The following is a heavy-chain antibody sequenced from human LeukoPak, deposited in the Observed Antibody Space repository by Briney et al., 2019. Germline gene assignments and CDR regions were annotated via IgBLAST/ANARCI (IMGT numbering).Heavy chain of an antibody. CDR1: GFTFSSYW. CDR2: IKQDGSEK. J-gene: IGHJ4*02. V-gene: IGHV3-7*01. D-gene: IGHD4-17*01. CDR3: ARDFTDYGDYGAFDY. Sequence: PGGSLRLSCAASGFTFSSYWMSWVRQAPGKGLEWVANIKQDGSEKYYVDSVKGRFTISRDNAKNSLYLQMNSLRAEDTAVYYCARDFTDYGDYGAFDYWGQGTLVTVSS.